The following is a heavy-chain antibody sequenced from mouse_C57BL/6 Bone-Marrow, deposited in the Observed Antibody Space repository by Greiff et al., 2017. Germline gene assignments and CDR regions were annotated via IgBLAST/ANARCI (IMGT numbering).Heavy chain of an antibody. CDR1: GFTFSDYG. J-gene: IGHJ2*01. V-gene: IGHV5-15*01. CDR3: ARKSWAYTGFDY. Sequence: EVKLQESGGGLVQPGGSLKLSCAASGFTFSDYGMAWVRQAPRKGPEWVAFISNLAYSIYYADTVTGRFTISRENAKNTLYLEMSSLRSEDTSMYYCARKSWAYTGFDYWGQGTTLTVSS. D-gene: IGHD1-1*01. CDR2: ISNLAYSI.